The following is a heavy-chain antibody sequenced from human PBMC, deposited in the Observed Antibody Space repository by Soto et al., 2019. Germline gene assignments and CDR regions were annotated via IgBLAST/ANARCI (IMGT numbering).Heavy chain of an antibody. CDR2: IYHSGST. D-gene: IGHD3-16*02. CDR3: ARVKSDYVWGSYRYELNY. CDR1: GGSIRSSNW. Sequence: PSETLSLTCAVSGGSIRSSNWWIWVRQPPGKGLEWIGEIYHSGSTNYNPSLKSRVTISVDKSKNQFSLKLSSVTAADTAVYYCARVKSDYVWGSYRYELNYWGQGTLVTVSS. V-gene: IGHV4-4*02. J-gene: IGHJ4*02.